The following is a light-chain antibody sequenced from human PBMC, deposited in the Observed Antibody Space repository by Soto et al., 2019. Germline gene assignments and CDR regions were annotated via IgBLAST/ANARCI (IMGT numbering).Light chain of an antibody. V-gene: IGKV3-20*01. Sequence: IVLTQSPGTLSLSPGERATLSCRASQSVSRNNLAWYQQKSGQAPRLLIYGASSRATGIPDRFSGSRSGTDFTLTISRLEPEDFAVYYCQQYGSSSYTFGQGTKVEIK. CDR1: QSVSRNN. CDR3: QQYGSSSYT. CDR2: GAS. J-gene: IGKJ2*01.